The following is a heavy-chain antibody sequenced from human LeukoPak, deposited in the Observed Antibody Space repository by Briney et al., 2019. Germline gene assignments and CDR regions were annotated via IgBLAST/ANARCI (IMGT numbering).Heavy chain of an antibody. Sequence: ASVTVSCKASGYTFTSYGISWVRQAPGQGLEWMGWISAYNGNTNYAQKLQGRVTMTTDTSTSTAYMELRSLRSDDTAVYYCARAPYCTNGVCYPGPFDYWGQGTLVTVSS. J-gene: IGHJ4*02. V-gene: IGHV1-18*01. D-gene: IGHD2-8*01. CDR3: ARAPYCTNGVCYPGPFDY. CDR1: GYTFTSYG. CDR2: ISAYNGNT.